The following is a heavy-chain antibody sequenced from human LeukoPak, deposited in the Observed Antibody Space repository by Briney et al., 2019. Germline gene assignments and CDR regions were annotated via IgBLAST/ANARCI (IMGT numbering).Heavy chain of an antibody. CDR3: ATDHSRGYSSSWDFDY. Sequence: GASVKVSCKVSGYTLTELSMHWVRQAPGKGLEWMGGFDPEDGETIYAQKFQGRVTMTEDTSTDTAYMELSSLRSGDTAVYYCATDHSRGYSSSWDFDYWGQGTLVTVSS. J-gene: IGHJ4*02. V-gene: IGHV1-24*01. CDR2: FDPEDGET. CDR1: GYTLTELS. D-gene: IGHD6-13*01.